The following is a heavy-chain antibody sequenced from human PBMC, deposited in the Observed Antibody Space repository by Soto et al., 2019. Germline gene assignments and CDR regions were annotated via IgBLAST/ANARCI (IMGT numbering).Heavy chain of an antibody. V-gene: IGHV1-2*02. J-gene: IGHJ4*02. D-gene: IGHD3-10*01. CDR2: INPNSGGT. CDR1: GYTFTGYY. Sequence: XSVKVSCKASGYTFTGYYIHWVRQAPGQGLEWMGWINPNSGGTNYAQKFQGRVTMTRDTSISTAYMELSRLRSDDTAVYYCARDLSEVRGVITDNLGYWGQGTLVTVSS. CDR3: ARDLSEVRGVITDNLGY.